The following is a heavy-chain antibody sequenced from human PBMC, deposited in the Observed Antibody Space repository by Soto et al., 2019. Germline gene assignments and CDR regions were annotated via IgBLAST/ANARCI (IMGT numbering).Heavy chain of an antibody. J-gene: IGHJ5*02. Sequence: ASVKVSCKASGGTFSTYTITWVRQAPGQGLEWMGRIIPIIGIINNAQKFQSRVTITANKLSGTAYMELNRLRSDDTAVYYCAGHPHSRYNESHAYSYPWRQGTRVTVSS. CDR3: AGHPHSRYNESHAYSYP. D-gene: IGHD3-16*01. CDR1: GGTFSTYT. CDR2: IIPIIGII. V-gene: IGHV1-69*02.